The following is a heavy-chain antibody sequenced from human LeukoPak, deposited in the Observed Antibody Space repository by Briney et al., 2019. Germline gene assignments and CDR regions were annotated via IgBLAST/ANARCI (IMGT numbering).Heavy chain of an antibody. V-gene: IGHV1-8*01. CDR2: MNPNSGNT. CDR3: ARGGRVSAAAFTYYYYYYMDV. J-gene: IGHJ6*03. D-gene: IGHD6-13*01. CDR1: GYTFTSYD. Sequence: ASVKVSCKASGYTFTSYDINWVRQATGQGLEWMGWMNPNSGNTGYAQKFQGRVTMTRNTSISTAYMELSSLRSEDTAVYYCARGGRVSAAAFTYYYYYYMDVWGKGTTVTISS.